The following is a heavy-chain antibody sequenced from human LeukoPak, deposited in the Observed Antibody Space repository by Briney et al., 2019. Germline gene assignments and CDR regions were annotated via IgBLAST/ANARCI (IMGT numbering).Heavy chain of an antibody. CDR1: GFTFSSYW. V-gene: IGHV3-7*01. J-gene: IGHJ5*02. CDR3: ARVGDYDWFDP. CDR2: IKQDGSEK. D-gene: IGHD4-17*01. Sequence: GGSLRLSCAASGFTFSSYWMGWVRQAPGKGLEWVANIKQDGSEKYYVDSVKGRFTISRDNAKNSLYLQMNSLRAEETAVYYCARVGDYDWFDPWGQGTLVTVSS.